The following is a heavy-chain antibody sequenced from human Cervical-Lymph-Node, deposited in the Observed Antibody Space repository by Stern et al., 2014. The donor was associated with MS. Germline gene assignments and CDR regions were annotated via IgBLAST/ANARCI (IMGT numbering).Heavy chain of an antibody. Sequence: EVQLVQSGGVVVQPGGSLRLSCAASGFNFDDYTMHWVRQAPGAGLECVSLISWEGTSTYYAGSVKGRFTVSRDNSNDSLHLQMRSLRTEDTAVYYCVKGRSAYAVLDSWGQGTLVTVSS. CDR2: ISWEGTST. V-gene: IGHV3-43*01. D-gene: IGHD6-25*01. CDR3: VKGRSAYAVLDS. J-gene: IGHJ4*02. CDR1: GFNFDDYT.